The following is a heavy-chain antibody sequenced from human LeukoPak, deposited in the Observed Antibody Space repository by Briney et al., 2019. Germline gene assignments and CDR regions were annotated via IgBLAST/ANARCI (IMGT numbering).Heavy chain of an antibody. CDR2: ISSSSSTI. CDR1: GFTFSSYS. J-gene: IGHJ5*02. D-gene: IGHD1-1*01. CDR3: APGLRINWNDGPNWFDP. Sequence: GGSLRLSCAASGFTFSSYSMNWVRQAPGKGLEWVSYISSSSSTIYYADSVKGRFTISRDNAKNSLYLQMNSLRAEDTAVYYCAPGLRINWNDGPNWFDPWGQGTLVTVSS. V-gene: IGHV3-48*04.